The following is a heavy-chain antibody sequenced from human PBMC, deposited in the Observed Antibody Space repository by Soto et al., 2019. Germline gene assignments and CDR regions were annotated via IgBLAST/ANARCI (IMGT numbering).Heavy chain of an antibody. CDR2: ISYRGNT. V-gene: IGHV4-59*01. CDR3: ARMASSKHGLSVYYFDF. Sequence: SETLSLTCTVSSGSISGYFWSWIRQPPGKEPEWIGYISYRGNTNYNPSLQSRVSISLVTSKNQISLKLDAVTASDTAVYYCARMASSKHGLSVYYFDFWGQGTLVTVSS. D-gene: IGHD3-10*01. CDR1: SGSISGYF. J-gene: IGHJ4*02.